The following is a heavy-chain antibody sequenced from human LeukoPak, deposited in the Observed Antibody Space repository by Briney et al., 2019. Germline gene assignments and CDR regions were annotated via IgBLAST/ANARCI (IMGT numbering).Heavy chain of an antibody. CDR2: ISGSGDKT. CDR3: AKDLGGNNFWGGYPCDY. V-gene: IGHV3-23*01. Sequence: GGSLRLSCAASGFAFSSYAMSWVRQAPGKGLEWVSVISGSGDKTYYADSVKGRFTISRDNSKNTLYLQMNSLRGEDTAVYYCAKDLGGNNFWGGYPCDYWGQGTLVTVSS. CDR1: GFAFSSYA. D-gene: IGHD3-3*01. J-gene: IGHJ4*02.